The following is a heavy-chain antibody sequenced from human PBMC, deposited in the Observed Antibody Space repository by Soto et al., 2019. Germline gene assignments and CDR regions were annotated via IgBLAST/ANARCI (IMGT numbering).Heavy chain of an antibody. CDR2: IKEDGSEK. CDR1: GFTFSSYE. V-gene: IGHV3-7*03. J-gene: IGHJ4*02. Sequence: GGSLRLSCAASGFTFSSYEMNWVRQVPGKGLAWVSNIKEDGSEKYYVDSVKGRFTISRDNAKNSVHLQMNSLRDEDTAVYYCVRFSILVSGRGRGAFFDSWGQGTPVTVSS. D-gene: IGHD6-19*01. CDR3: VRFSILVSGRGRGAFFDS.